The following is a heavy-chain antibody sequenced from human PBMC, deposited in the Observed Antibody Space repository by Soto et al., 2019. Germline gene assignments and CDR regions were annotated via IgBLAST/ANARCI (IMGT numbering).Heavy chain of an antibody. CDR1: GGTFSSHT. Sequence: QDQLVQSGAEVKKPGSSVKVSCKASGGTFSSHTFSWVRQAPGQGLEWMGRIIPALGTATYAQKFQGRVTITADESATPVYMELNSLRSEDTAVYSCARPDFGDYWYFDLWGRGTLVTVSS. V-gene: IGHV1-69*08. CDR3: ARPDFGDYWYFDL. D-gene: IGHD4-17*01. J-gene: IGHJ2*01. CDR2: IIPALGTA.